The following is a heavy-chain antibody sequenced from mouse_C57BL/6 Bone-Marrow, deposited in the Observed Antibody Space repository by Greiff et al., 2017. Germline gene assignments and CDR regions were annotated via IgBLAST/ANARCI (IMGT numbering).Heavy chain of an antibody. D-gene: IGHD2-3*01. CDR3: ASSLYDGYYGWFAY. Sequence: QVPLQQPGAELVLPGASVKLSCKASGYTFTSYWMHLVKQRPGQGLEWIGEIDPSASYTNYNKKFKSKSTLTVDKSSSTAYMQLSSLTSEASAVDYCASSLYDGYYGWFAYWGQGTLVTVSA. CDR2: IDPSASYT. J-gene: IGHJ3*01. CDR1: GYTFTSYW. V-gene: IGHV1-69*01.